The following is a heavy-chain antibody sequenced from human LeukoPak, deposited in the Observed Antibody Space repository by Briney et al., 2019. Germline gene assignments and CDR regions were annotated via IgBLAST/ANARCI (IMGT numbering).Heavy chain of an antibody. J-gene: IGHJ5*02. CDR3: ATYCTSGNCYLPTWS. D-gene: IGHD2-2*01. CDR2: IKEDGSRK. Sequence: PGGSPRLSCAASGFTFTNYWMSWVRQAPAKGLEWVANIKEDGSRKEYVDSVKGRFTISRDNAKSTLYLDMSGLRVEDTAVYYCATYCTSGNCYLPTWSSGQGTLVTVSS. V-gene: IGHV3-7*05. CDR1: GFTFTNYW.